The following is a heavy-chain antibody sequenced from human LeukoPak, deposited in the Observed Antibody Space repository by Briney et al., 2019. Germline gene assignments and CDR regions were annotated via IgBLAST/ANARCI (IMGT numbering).Heavy chain of an antibody. D-gene: IGHD4-11*01. V-gene: IGHV1-18*01. Sequence: ASVKVSCKASGYTFTSYGISWVRQAPGQGLEGMGWISAYNGNTNYAQKLQGRVTMTTDTSTSTAYMELRSLRSDDTAVYYCARGDYMVYYYYMDVWGKGTTVTVSS. CDR3: ARGDYMVYYYYMDV. CDR2: ISAYNGNT. CDR1: GYTFTSYG. J-gene: IGHJ6*03.